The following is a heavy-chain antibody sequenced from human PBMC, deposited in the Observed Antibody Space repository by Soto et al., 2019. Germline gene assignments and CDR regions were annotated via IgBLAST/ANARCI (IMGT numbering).Heavy chain of an antibody. CDR3: ARGFEGGPD. CDR1: GGSFSGYY. V-gene: IGHV4-34*01. J-gene: IGHJ4*02. CDR2: INHSGST. Sequence: SETLSLTCAVYGGSFSGYYWSWIRQPPGKGLEWIGEINHSGSTNYNPSLKSRVTISVDTSKNQFSLKLSSVTAADTAVYYCARGFEGGPDWGKGTLVTVSS. D-gene: IGHD6-25*01.